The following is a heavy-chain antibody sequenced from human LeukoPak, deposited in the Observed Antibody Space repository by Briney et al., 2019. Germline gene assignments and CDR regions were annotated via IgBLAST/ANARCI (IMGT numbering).Heavy chain of an antibody. D-gene: IGHD2-15*01. V-gene: IGHV4-34*01. CDR2: INHSGST. Sequence: PSETLSLTCAVYGGSFSGYYWSWIRQPPGKGLEWIGEINHSGSTNYNPSLKSRVTISVDASKNQFSLKLSSVTAADTAVYYCARGKGVVVVAATPYSTFKYWGQGTLVTVSS. CDR1: GGSFSGYY. J-gene: IGHJ4*02. CDR3: ARGKGVVVVAATPYSTFKY.